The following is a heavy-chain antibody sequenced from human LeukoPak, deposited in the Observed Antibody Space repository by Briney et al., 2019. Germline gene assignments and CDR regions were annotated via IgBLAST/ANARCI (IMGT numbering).Heavy chain of an antibody. D-gene: IGHD2-2*01. CDR1: GGSISRGSNY. CDR3: ARSPDCTSTTCYSRSDY. V-gene: IGHV4-61*02. J-gene: IGHJ4*02. Sequence: SQTLSLTCTVSGGSISRGSNYWSWIRQPAGKGLEWIGRIYTSGSTNYNPSLKSRVTISVDTSKNQFSLKLSSVTAADTAVYYCARSPDCTSTTCYSRSDYWGQGTLVTVSS. CDR2: IYTSGST.